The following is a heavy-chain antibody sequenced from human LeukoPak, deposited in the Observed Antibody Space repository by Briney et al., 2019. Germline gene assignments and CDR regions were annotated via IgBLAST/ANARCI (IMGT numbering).Heavy chain of an antibody. Sequence: SVKVSCKASGGTFSSYAISWVRQAPGQGLEWMGGIIPIFGTANYAQKFQGRVTITADKSTSTAYMELSSLRSEDTAVHYCARGMYSSSWQDYYYYYYMDVWGKGTTVTVSS. CDR2: IIPIFGTA. D-gene: IGHD6-13*01. CDR1: GGTFSSYA. V-gene: IGHV1-69*06. J-gene: IGHJ6*03. CDR3: ARGMYSSSWQDYYYYYYMDV.